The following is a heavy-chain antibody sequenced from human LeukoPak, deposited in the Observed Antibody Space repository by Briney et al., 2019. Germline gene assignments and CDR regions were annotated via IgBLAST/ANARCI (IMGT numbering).Heavy chain of an antibody. CDR2: IIHGEST. J-gene: IGHJ6*02. V-gene: IGHV4-34*01. D-gene: IGHD5-18*01. CDR3: ARGQVGSYVFYYYYGMDV. CDR1: GGSFSGYY. Sequence: SETLSLTCAVYGGSFSGYYWSWIRQPPGEGLEWIGEIIHGESTSYNPSLKSRVTISVDTSKNQFSLRLSSVTDADTAVYYCARGQVGSYVFYYYYGMDVWGRGTTVTVSS.